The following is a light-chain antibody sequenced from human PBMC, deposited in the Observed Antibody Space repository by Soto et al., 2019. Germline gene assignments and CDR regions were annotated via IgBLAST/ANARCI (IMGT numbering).Light chain of an antibody. CDR3: QEHNSAPLT. CDR2: TAS. Sequence: DIQVTQSPSSLSASVGDRVTITCRASQGISNHLAWYQQKPGKVPKLLIYTASNWQSGVPSRFSGSGSGTDFTLTISSLQPEDGAAYYCQEHNSAPLTFGGGTKVEIK. CDR1: QGISNH. J-gene: IGKJ4*01. V-gene: IGKV1-27*01.